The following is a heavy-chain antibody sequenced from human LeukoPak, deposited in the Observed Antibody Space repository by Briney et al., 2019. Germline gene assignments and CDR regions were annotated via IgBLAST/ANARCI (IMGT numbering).Heavy chain of an antibody. CDR1: GFTFSSYA. CDR3: AREGNYRQDFDY. J-gene: IGHJ4*02. D-gene: IGHD5-24*01. CDR2: ITGKGSQT. V-gene: IGHV3-23*01. Sequence: PGRSLRLSCAASGFTFSSYAMHWVRQAPGKGLEWVSSITGKGSQTYYADSVKGRLIISRDNSKSTLYLQMNSLRADDTAVYYCAREGNYRQDFDYWGQGTLVTVSS.